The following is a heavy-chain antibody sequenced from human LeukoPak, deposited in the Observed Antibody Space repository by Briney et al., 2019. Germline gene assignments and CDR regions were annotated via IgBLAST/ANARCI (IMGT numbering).Heavy chain of an antibody. CDR3: ARGMSDYYDILTGYSYYFDY. J-gene: IGHJ4*02. V-gene: IGHV3-53*01. Sequence: PGGSLRLSCAASGFTVSSNYMRWVRQAPGKGLAWVAVIYSGGSTYYADSVEGRFTISRDNSKNTLYLQMNSLRAEDTAVYYRARGMSDYYDILTGYSYYFDYWGQGTLVTVSS. D-gene: IGHD3-9*01. CDR1: GFTVSSNY. CDR2: IYSGGST.